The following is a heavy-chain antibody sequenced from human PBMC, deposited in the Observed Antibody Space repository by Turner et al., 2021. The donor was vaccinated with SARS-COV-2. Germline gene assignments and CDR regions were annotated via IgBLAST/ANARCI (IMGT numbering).Heavy chain of an antibody. CDR2: ISYDGSNK. CDR1: GITFSRYG. J-gene: IGHJ6*03. Sequence: QAQLVEPGGGVVQPGRSLRLSCVASGITFSRYGMHWVRQAPGKGLEWVAVISYDGSNKYYADSVKGRFTISRDNSKNTLYLQMNSRRAEDTAVYYCAKAAGGGFYYYYMDVWGKGTTVTFSS. V-gene: IGHV3-30*18. CDR3: AKAAGGGFYYYYMDV. D-gene: IGHD2-8*02.